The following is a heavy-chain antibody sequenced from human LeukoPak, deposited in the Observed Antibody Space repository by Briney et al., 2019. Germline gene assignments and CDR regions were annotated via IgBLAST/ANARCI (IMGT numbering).Heavy chain of an antibody. CDR3: ARRDSSSWNFDY. CDR1: GGSISSYY. CDR2: IYYSGST. V-gene: IGHV4-59*01. Sequence: SETLSLTCTVSGGSISSYYWSWIRQPPGKGLEWIGYIYYSGSTNYNPSLKSRVTISVDTSKNQFSLKLSSVTAADTAVYYCARRDSSSWNFDYWGQGTLVTVSS. J-gene: IGHJ4*02. D-gene: IGHD6-13*01.